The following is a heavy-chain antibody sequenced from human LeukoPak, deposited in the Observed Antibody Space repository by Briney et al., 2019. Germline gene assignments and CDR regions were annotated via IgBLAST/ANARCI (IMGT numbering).Heavy chain of an antibody. Sequence: GGSLTLSCAASGFTFSSYAMSWVRQAPGKGLEWVSYIDATSGTIHYGDSVKGRFTISRDNAKNSLYRQMNSLRVEDTAVYYCARDATVGVPGTLYFDHWGQGILVTVSS. D-gene: IGHD6-19*01. CDR3: ARDATVGVPGTLYFDH. CDR2: IDATSGTI. V-gene: IGHV3-48*04. CDR1: GFTFSSYA. J-gene: IGHJ4*02.